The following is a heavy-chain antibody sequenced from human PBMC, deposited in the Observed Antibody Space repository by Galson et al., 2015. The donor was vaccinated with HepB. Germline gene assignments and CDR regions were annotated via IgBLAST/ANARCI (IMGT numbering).Heavy chain of an antibody. D-gene: IGHD3-16*01. CDR3: ARVGDGESGGSAYYYYYYMDV. J-gene: IGHJ6*03. Sequence: SLRLSCAASGFTFSSYAMSWVRQAPGKGLEWVSAISGSGGSTYYADSVKGRFTISRDNSKNTLYLQMNSLRAEDTAVYYCARVGDGESGGSAYYYYYYMDVWGKGTTVTVSS. CDR1: GFTFSSYA. CDR2: ISGSGGST. V-gene: IGHV3-23*01.